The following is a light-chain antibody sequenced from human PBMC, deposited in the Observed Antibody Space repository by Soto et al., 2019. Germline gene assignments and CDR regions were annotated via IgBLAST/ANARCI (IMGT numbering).Light chain of an antibody. CDR3: QHLDSYPFS. Sequence: DIQMTQSPSSLSASVGDRVTITCRASQSINSYLNWYQQKPGKAPKLLIYAASTLQSGVPSVFSGSGSGTEFTLTIDSLQPEDFATYYCQHLDSYPFSFGPGTKVDVK. CDR1: QSINSY. V-gene: IGKV1-9*01. J-gene: IGKJ3*01. CDR2: AAS.